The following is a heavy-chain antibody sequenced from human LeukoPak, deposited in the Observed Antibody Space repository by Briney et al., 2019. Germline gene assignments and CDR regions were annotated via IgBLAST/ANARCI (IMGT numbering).Heavy chain of an antibody. CDR3: ARGYDYGNYND. D-gene: IGHD4-11*01. CDR2: INHSGSS. J-gene: IGHJ4*02. CDR1: AASLSGYY. Sequence: SETLSLTCAVYAASLSGYYWSWIRQPPGKGLEWIGEINHSGSSNSNPSLKSRVTISVDTSKNQFSLKLTSVTAADTAVYYCARGYDYGNYNDWGQGTLVTVSS. V-gene: IGHV4-34*01.